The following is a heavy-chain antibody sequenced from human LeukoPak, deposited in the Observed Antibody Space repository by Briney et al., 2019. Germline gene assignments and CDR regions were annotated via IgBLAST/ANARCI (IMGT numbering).Heavy chain of an antibody. CDR3: ARGTVSAVTNWFDP. Sequence: ASVKVSCKASGYTFTGYYMRWVRQAPGQGLEWMGRINPNSGGTNYAQKFQGSVTMTRDTSISTAYMELSRLRSDDTAVYYCARGTVSAVTNWFDPWGQGTLVTVSS. D-gene: IGHD4-23*01. CDR1: GYTFTGYY. V-gene: IGHV1-2*06. CDR2: INPNSGGT. J-gene: IGHJ5*02.